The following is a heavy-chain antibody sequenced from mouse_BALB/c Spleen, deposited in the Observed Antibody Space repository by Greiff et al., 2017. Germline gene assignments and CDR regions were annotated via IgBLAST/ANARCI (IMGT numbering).Heavy chain of an antibody. Sequence: EVQVVESGGGLVQPGGSRKLSCAASGFTFSSFGMHWVRQAPEKGLEWVAYISSGSSTIYYADTVKGRFTISRDNPKNTLFLQMTSLRSEDTAMYYGARWDDYEGYWYIDVWGAGTTVTVSS. J-gene: IGHJ1*01. CDR3: ARWDDYEGYWYIDV. D-gene: IGHD2-4*01. V-gene: IGHV5-17*02. CDR1: GFTFSSFG. CDR2: ISSGSSTI.